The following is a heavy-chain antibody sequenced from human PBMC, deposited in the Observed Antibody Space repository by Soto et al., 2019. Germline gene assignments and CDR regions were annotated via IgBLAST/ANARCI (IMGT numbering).Heavy chain of an antibody. V-gene: IGHV1-69*13. CDR2: IIPIFGTA. Sequence: SVKVSCKASGGTFSSYAISWVRQAPGQGLGWMGGIIPIFGTANYAQKFQGRVTITADESTSTAYMELSSLRSEDTAVYYCARVSAYGSGSYYNRDYWGQGALVTVSS. J-gene: IGHJ4*02. CDR1: GGTFSSYA. CDR3: ARVSAYGSGSYYNRDY. D-gene: IGHD3-10*01.